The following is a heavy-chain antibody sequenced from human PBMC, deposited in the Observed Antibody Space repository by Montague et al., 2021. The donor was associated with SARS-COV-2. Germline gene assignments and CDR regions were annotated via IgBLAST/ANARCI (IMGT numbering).Heavy chain of an antibody. CDR3: GRDSVSYGLDV. J-gene: IGHJ6*02. Sequence: TLSLTCRVSGASIDTGNHYWTWIRQSAGQGLEWIVNIYNSGPTNYNPSLKSRVTISLDRAKNHFSLLLISVTAADTATYYCGRDSVSYGLDVWGQGTTVTVSS. V-gene: IGHV4-61*09. D-gene: IGHD3-16*01. CDR2: IYNSGPT. CDR1: GASIDTGNHY.